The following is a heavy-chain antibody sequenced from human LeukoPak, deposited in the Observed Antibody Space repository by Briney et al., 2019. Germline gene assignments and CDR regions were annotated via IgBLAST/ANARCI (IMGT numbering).Heavy chain of an antibody. V-gene: IGHV1-69*04. Sequence: RTCSSHAISCLRHAAGQGLEWMGRIVPILNMTKYADNLQGRVPVTAATSTTTAYMELGSLRFEDTDVYCCTTGLADRFDTWGQGTLVTVSS. D-gene: IGHD6-19*01. CDR2: IVPILNMT. CDR1: RTCSSHA. J-gene: IGHJ4*02. CDR3: TTGLADRFDT.